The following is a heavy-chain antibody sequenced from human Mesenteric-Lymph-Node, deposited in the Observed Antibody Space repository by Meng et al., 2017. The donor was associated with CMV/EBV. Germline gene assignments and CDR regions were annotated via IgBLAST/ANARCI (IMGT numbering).Heavy chain of an antibody. CDR2: IYYRGST. CDR3: ARAPSDYDILNGYERRPVINGFDP. CDR1: Y. V-gene: IGHV4-59*01. J-gene: IGHJ5*02. Sequence: YWSCIRQTAGKGLEWIGYIYYRGSTNYKPSLKSRDTISVDTSKKQCSLKLRSVTAADTAVYYCARAPSDYDILNGYERRPVINGFDPWGQGTLVTVSS. D-gene: IGHD3-9*01.